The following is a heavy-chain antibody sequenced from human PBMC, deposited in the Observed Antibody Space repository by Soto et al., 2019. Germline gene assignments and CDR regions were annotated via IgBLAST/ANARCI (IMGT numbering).Heavy chain of an antibody. J-gene: IGHJ4*02. CDR3: VKGEYYYDSSGYYPFDY. CDR1: TVSSNY. D-gene: IGHD3-22*01. Sequence: TVSSNYMHWVRQAPGKGLEYVSSISINGGSTHYADSVKGRFTISRDNSKNTQYLQMSSLRADDTALYYCVKGEYYYDSSGYYPFDYWGQGTLVTVSS. CDR2: ISINGGST. V-gene: IGHV3-64D*06.